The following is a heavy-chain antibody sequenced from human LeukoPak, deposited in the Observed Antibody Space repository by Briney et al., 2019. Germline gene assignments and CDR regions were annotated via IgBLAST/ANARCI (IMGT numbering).Heavy chain of an antibody. CDR1: GGTFSSYA. J-gene: IGHJ4*02. Sequence: GASVKVSCKASGGTFSSYAISWVRQAPGQGLEWMGRIIPILGIANYAQKFQGRVTITADKSTSTAYMELSSLRSEDTAVYYCARMRSYDCSGYYEPDDYWGQGTLVTVSS. D-gene: IGHD3-22*01. V-gene: IGHV1-69*04. CDR2: IIPILGIA. CDR3: ARMRSYDCSGYYEPDDY.